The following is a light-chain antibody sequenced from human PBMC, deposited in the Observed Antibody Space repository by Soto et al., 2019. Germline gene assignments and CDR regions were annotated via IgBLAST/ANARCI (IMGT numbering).Light chain of an antibody. CDR2: DAS. CDR3: QQRGGWPLT. V-gene: IGKV3-11*01. J-gene: IGKJ4*01. Sequence: EIVLTQSPATLSLSPGERAALSCRASQGVGRFLAWYQQKPGQAPRLLIYDASNRATGIPARFSGSGSETDFTLAIDNLEPEDFAVYYCQQRGGWPLTFGGGPR. CDR1: QGVGRF.